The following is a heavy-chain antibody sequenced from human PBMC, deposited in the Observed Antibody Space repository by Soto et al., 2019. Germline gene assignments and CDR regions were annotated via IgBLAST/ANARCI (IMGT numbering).Heavy chain of an antibody. Sequence: QVQLVQSGAEVKNPGASVKVCCKASGYTFTSYGFSWVRQAPGQGLEWMGWIGPYTGVTNYAQKFQGRVTMTTDTSTSTAYMELRSLRSDDTAVYYCARDGDGPGRHYDYWGQGTLITVSS. CDR3: ARDGDGPGRHYDY. D-gene: IGHD3-10*01. V-gene: IGHV1-18*01. CDR2: IGPYTGVT. J-gene: IGHJ4*02. CDR1: GYTFTSYG.